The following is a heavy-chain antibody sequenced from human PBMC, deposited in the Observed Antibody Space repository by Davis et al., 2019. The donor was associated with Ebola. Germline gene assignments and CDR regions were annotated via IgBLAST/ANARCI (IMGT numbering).Heavy chain of an antibody. CDR1: GDSVSSNSAA. V-gene: IGHV6-1*01. D-gene: IGHD2-2*01. Sequence: MPSETLSLTCAISGDSVSSNSAAWNWIRQSPSRGLEWLGRTYYRSKWYNDYAVSVKSRITINPDTSKNQFSLQLNSVTPEDTAVYNCARGYCSSTSCYAYYYYMDVWGKGTTVTVSS. CDR3: ARGYCSSTSCYAYYYYMDV. CDR2: TYYRSKWYN. J-gene: IGHJ6*03.